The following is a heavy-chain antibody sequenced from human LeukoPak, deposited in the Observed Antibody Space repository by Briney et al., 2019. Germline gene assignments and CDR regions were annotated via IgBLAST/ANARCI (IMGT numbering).Heavy chain of an antibody. J-gene: IGHJ4*02. D-gene: IGHD1-26*01. CDR1: GFTFSSYA. CDR2: ISGSGGST. Sequence: GGSLRLSCAASGFTFSSYAMSWVRQAPGKGLEWVSAISGSGGSTYYVDSVKGRFTISRDNSKNTLYLQMNSLRAEDTAVYYCAKGRGGSYFPFDYWGQGTLVTVSS. V-gene: IGHV3-23*01. CDR3: AKGRGGSYFPFDY.